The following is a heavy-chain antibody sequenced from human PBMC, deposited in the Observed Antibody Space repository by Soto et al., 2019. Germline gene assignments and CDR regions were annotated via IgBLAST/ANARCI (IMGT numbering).Heavy chain of an antibody. CDR3: ARGPNYYSDSSGYTASNWFDP. V-gene: IGHV3-11*01. J-gene: IGHJ5*02. CDR2: ISSSGSII. Sequence: PGGSLRLSCAASGFNFSDYYMSWIRQAPGKGLEWVSYISSSGSIIDYADSVRGRFTISRDNAKNSLYLQMNSLRAESTAVYYCARGPNYYSDSSGYTASNWFDPWGQGTLVTVSS. D-gene: IGHD3-22*01. CDR1: GFNFSDYY.